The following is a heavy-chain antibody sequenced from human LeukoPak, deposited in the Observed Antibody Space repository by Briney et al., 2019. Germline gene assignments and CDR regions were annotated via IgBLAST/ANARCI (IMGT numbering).Heavy chain of an antibody. J-gene: IGHJ3*02. CDR3: AGRVGSWYSVRAFDI. D-gene: IGHD6-13*01. CDR1: GGSFSGYY. Sequence: SETLSLTCAVYGGSFSGYYWSWIRQPPGKGLEWIGEINRSGSTNYNPSLKSRVTISVDTSKNQFSLKLSSVTAADTAVYYCAGRVGSWYSVRAFDIWGQGTMVTVSS. V-gene: IGHV4-34*01. CDR2: INRSGST.